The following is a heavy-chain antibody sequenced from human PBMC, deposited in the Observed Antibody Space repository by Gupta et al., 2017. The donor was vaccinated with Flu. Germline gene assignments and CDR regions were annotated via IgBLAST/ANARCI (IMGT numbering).Heavy chain of an antibody. CDR2: INSSDEKT. CDR1: GYTFISKY. CDR3: ARGGLVDAAMVTTYLDL. Sequence: QVELVQSGAEVKKTGASVTVSCKAAGYTFISKYLHWGRQAPGQGLEWMGIINSSDEKTFYAQKFQGRVTMSRDTSTSTVDMEMSSLRSDDAAVYYCARGGLVDAAMVTTYLDLWGQGTLVTVSS. J-gene: IGHJ4*02. D-gene: IGHD5-18*01. V-gene: IGHV1-46*01.